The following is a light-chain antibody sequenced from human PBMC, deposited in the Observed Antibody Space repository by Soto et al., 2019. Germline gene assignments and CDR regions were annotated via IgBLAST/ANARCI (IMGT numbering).Light chain of an antibody. Sequence: EIVLTQSPATLSLSPGERATLSCGASQSINNNYLAWYQQKPGQAPRLLIRDASTRATGIPDRFSGSGSGTAFTLTISRLEPEDFAVYYCQQYGSSPRTFGRGTKVEVK. V-gene: IGKV3D-20*01. CDR1: QSINNNY. J-gene: IGKJ1*01. CDR2: DAS. CDR3: QQYGSSPRT.